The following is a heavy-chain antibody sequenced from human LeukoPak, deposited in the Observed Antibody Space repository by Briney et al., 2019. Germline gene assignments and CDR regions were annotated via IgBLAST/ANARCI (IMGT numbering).Heavy chain of an antibody. V-gene: IGHV3-23*01. CDR3: ARQVDTSMALPDY. CDR1: GFTFSSYA. CDR2: ISGGGGTT. D-gene: IGHD5-18*01. J-gene: IGHJ4*02. Sequence: GGSLRLSCAASGFTFSSYAMSWVRQAPGKGLEWVSAISGGGGTTYYADSVKGRFTISRDNSKNTLYLQMNSLRADDTAVYYCARQVDTSMALPDYWGQGTLVTVSS.